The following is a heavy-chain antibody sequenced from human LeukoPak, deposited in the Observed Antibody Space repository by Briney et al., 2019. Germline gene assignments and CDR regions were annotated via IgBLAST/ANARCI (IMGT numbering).Heavy chain of an antibody. V-gene: IGHV3-23*01. CDR2: ISGSGGST. D-gene: IGHD5-18*01. J-gene: IGHJ4*02. Sequence: GGSLRLSCAASGFSFSSYAMSWVRQAPGKGLEWVSVISGSGGSTYYADSVKGRITISRDNSKSTLYLQINSLRAEDTAISYCADPGGYSASDYWGQGTLVTVSS. CDR1: GFSFSSYA. CDR3: ADPGGYSASDY.